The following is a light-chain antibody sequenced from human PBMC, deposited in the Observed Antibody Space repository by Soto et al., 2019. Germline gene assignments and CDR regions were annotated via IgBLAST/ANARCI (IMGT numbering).Light chain of an antibody. CDR3: SSYTSSITHVV. Sequence: QSVLTQPASVSGSPGQSITISCTGTSSDVGGYNYVSWYQQHPGKAPRLIIYEVSNRPSGVSNRFSGSKSGNTASLTISGLQAEDEADYYCSSYTSSITHVVFGGGTKLTVL. J-gene: IGLJ2*01. CDR2: EVS. CDR1: SSDVGGYNY. V-gene: IGLV2-14*01.